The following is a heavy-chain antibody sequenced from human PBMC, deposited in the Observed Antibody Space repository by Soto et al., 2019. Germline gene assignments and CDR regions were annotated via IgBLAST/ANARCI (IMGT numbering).Heavy chain of an antibody. CDR3: AKSPYDSSGPPTVLDY. CDR2: ISGRGGST. CDR1: GXTFSSYA. D-gene: IGHD3-22*01. Sequence: GSLRLSCAASGXTFSSYAMSWVRQAPGKGLEWVSAISGRGGSTYYADSVKGRFNISRDNSKNTLYLQMNSLRAEHPAVYSCAKSPYDSSGPPTVLDYWGQGTLGTVSS. J-gene: IGHJ4*02. V-gene: IGHV3-23*01.